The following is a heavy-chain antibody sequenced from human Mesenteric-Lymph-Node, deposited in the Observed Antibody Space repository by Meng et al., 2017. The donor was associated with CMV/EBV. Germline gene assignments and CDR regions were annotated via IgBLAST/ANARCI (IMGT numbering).Heavy chain of an antibody. D-gene: IGHD3-22*01. J-gene: IGHJ3*02. CDR3: ARDYYYDSSGDAFDI. CDR2: ISYDGSNK. Sequence: GESLKISCAASGFTFSSYAMHWVRQAPGKGLEWVAVISYDGSNKYYADSVKGRFTISRDNSKNTLYLQMNSLRAEDTAVYYCARDYYYDSSGDAFDIWGQGTMVTVSS. V-gene: IGHV3-30-3*01. CDR1: GFTFSSYA.